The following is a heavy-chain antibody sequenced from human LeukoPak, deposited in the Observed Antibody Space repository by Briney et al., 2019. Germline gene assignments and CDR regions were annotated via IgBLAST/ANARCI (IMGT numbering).Heavy chain of an antibody. J-gene: IGHJ4*02. CDR2: IYSGGAT. Sequence: GGSLRLSCTASGFTVISNLMTWVRQSPGRGLEWLSSIYSGGATYYADSVKGRFTISRDHSNNSVSLQMTNLRVEDTAIYYCARGAYRISWPGIDYWGQGTLVTVSS. D-gene: IGHD3-16*02. CDR3: ARGAYRISWPGIDY. CDR1: GFTVISNL. V-gene: IGHV3-53*01.